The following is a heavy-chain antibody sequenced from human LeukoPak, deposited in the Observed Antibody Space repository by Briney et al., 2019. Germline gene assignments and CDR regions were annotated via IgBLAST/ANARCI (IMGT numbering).Heavy chain of an antibody. V-gene: IGHV5-51*01. Sequence: GEPLKISCKGSGSRFTNYWLGWVRQMPEKGLEWMGKFYPGDSNTRYNPSFKAQVTFSANKSVNTDFLQWSSLRASDTAIYYCARLSITTSLCLYYFDCWGQGSLVTVRS. D-gene: IGHD4-11*01. J-gene: IGHJ4*02. CDR1: GSRFTNYW. CDR3: ARLSITTSLCLYYFDC. CDR2: FYPGDSNT.